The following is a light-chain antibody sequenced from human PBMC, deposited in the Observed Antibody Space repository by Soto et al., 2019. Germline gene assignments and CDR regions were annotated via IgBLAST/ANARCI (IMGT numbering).Light chain of an antibody. J-gene: IGLJ1*01. CDR3: NSYTGSSTYV. CDR2: EVS. Sequence: QSVLTQPPSVSGSPGQSVAISCTGTSSDVGSYNRVSWYQQPPGAAPKLMIYEVSNRPSGVPDRFSGSKSGNTASLTISGLQAEDEADYYCNSYTGSSTYVFGTGTTVTVL. CDR1: SSDVGSYNR. V-gene: IGLV2-18*02.